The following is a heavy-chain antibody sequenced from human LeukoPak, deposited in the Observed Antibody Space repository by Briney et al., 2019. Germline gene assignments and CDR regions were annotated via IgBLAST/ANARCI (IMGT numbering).Heavy chain of an antibody. CDR3: AREGTGLVIITASFDY. D-gene: IGHD3-9*01. J-gene: IGHJ4*02. V-gene: IGHV4-39*07. CDR2: IYYSGNT. Sequence: SETLSLTCTVSGGSISSSSSYWGWIRQPPGKGLEWIGSIYYSGNTYYNPSLKSRVTISVDTSKNDFSPKLTSVTAADTAVYYCAREGTGLVIITASFDYWGQGILVTVSS. CDR1: GGSISSSSSY.